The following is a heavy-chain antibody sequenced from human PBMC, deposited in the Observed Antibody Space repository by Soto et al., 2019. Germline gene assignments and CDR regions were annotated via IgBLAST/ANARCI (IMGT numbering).Heavy chain of an antibody. CDR3: VRDRTKTLRDWFDP. V-gene: IGHV4-4*07. CDR1: GASISGFY. D-gene: IGHD1-1*01. J-gene: IGHJ5*02. CDR2: IYATGTT. Sequence: SETLSLTCTVSGASISGFYWSWIRKSAGKGLEWIGRIYATGTTDYNPSLKSRVMMSVDTSKKQFSLKLRSVTAADTAVYYCVRDRTKTLRDWFDPWGQGISVPVYS.